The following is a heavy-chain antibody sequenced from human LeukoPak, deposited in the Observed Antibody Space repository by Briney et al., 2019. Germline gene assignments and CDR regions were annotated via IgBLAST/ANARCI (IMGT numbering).Heavy chain of an antibody. CDR1: GGSISGGY. J-gene: IGHJ4*02. Sequence: PSETLSLTCTVSGGSISGGYWSWIRQPPGRGLEWIGYGYTSGSTNYNPSLKSRVTISVDTSKSQFALKLSSMTAADTAVYYCAKSYFDYSTYYSYYFNLWGQGALVTVSS. V-gene: IGHV4-4*09. D-gene: IGHD4-11*01. CDR2: GYTSGST. CDR3: AKSYFDYSTYYSYYFNL.